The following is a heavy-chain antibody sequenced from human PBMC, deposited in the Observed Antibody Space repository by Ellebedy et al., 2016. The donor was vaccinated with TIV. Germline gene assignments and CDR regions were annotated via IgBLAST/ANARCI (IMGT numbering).Heavy chain of an antibody. J-gene: IGHJ4*02. Sequence: GESLKISCAASGFTFSSNWMSWVRQTPGKGLEWVAYIKQDGREKYYVDSVKGRFTISRDNAKNSLYLQMNSLRAEETAVYYCARGRSFNWGQGTLVTVSS. CDR2: IKQDGREK. V-gene: IGHV3-7*03. D-gene: IGHD3-10*01. CDR1: GFTFSSNW. CDR3: ARGRSFN.